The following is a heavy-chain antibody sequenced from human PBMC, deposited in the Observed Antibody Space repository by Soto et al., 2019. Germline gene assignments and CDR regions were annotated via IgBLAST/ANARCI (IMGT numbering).Heavy chain of an antibody. CDR2: ISSDGSNI. CDR3: GRDQTMAGPTTLDY. J-gene: IGHJ4*02. V-gene: IGHV3-74*01. Sequence: EVQLVESGGGLVQPGGSLRLSCAASGFTFSRYWMHWVRQAPGKGLVWVSRISSDGSNIIYADSVKDRFTISRDDAKNTLYLQMNNLRDEDTAVYYCGRDQTMAGPTTLDYWGQGALVTVSS. CDR1: GFTFSRYW. D-gene: IGHD6-19*01.